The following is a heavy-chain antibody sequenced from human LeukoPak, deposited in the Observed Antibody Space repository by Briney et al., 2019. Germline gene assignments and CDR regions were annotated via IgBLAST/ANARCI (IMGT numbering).Heavy chain of an antibody. CDR1: GFTFSSYG. J-gene: IGHJ4*02. Sequence: GGSLRLSCAASGFTFSSYGMHWVRQAPGKGLEWVAVIWYDGSNKYYADSVKGRFTISRDNSKNTLYLQMNSLRAEDTAVYYCAREPEGSYYDSSGYYYSPHPFDYWGQGTLVTVSS. CDR3: AREPEGSYYDSSGYYYSPHPFDY. CDR2: IWYDGSNK. D-gene: IGHD3-22*01. V-gene: IGHV3-33*01.